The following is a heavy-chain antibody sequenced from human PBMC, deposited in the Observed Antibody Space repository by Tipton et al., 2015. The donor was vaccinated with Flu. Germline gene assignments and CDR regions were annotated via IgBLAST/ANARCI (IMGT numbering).Heavy chain of an antibody. Sequence: TLSLTCTVSGASINNYYWSWIRQPPGKGLEWIGYIYYSGNTNYNPSLKSRVTMSLDASKSHFSLKLSSMTAADTAVYYCARVSRGGFDPWGQGALVTVSS. CDR2: IYYSGNT. V-gene: IGHV4-59*01. J-gene: IGHJ5*02. CDR3: ARVSRGGFDP. CDR1: GASINNYY.